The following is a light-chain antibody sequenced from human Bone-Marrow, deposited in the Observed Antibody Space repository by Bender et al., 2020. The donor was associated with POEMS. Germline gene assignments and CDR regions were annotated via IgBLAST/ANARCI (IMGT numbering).Light chain of an antibody. J-gene: IGLJ2*01. Sequence: QSALTQPVSVSGSPGQSITISCTGTVSDIRTHNYVSWYQQHPGKAPKLIIYDVSNRPSGVSIRFSGSKSGNTASLTISGLQAEDEAEYYCCSYAGSSTSVVFGGGTKLTFL. CDR2: DVS. CDR3: CSYAGSSTSVV. V-gene: IGLV2-14*03. CDR1: VSDIRTHNY.